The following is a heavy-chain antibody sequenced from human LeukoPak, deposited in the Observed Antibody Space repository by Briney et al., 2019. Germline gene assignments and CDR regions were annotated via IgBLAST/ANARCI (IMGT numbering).Heavy chain of an antibody. Sequence: GGSLRLSCAASGFTFSSFGMHWVRQAPGKGLEWVAVTSSDLNVKLYADSVKGRFTISRDNSRSTLYLQMNSLRPEDTAIYYCAREGYYGSGSPPSLYFDYWGQGTLVTVSS. CDR3: AREGYYGSGSPPSLYFDY. J-gene: IGHJ4*02. CDR2: TSSDLNVK. CDR1: GFTFSSFG. D-gene: IGHD3-10*01. V-gene: IGHV3-30*03.